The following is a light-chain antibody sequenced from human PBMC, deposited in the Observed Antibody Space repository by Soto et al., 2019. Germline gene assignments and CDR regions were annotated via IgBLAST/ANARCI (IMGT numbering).Light chain of an antibody. CDR2: DAS. J-gene: IGKJ1*01. CDR3: QQFNSYART. V-gene: IGKV1-5*01. CDR1: QSISTW. Sequence: DIQMTHSHSTLSASVSDGVAISSRSSQSISTWLAWYQQKPGKAPKILIYDASSLESGVPLRFSGSGSGTDFKLTISSLQPDDCATYYCQQFNSYARTFGQGTKVDI.